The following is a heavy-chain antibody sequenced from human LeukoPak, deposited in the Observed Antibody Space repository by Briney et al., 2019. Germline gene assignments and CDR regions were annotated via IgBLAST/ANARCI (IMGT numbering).Heavy chain of an antibody. Sequence: RXXPGXXLEWMGWINPNSGGTNYAQKFQGRVTMTRDTSISTAYMELSRLRSDDTAVYYCAGAPGGNSGFSYWGQGTLVTVSS. J-gene: IGHJ4*02. CDR2: INPNSGGT. CDR3: AGAPGGNSGFSY. V-gene: IGHV1-2*02. D-gene: IGHD4-23*01.